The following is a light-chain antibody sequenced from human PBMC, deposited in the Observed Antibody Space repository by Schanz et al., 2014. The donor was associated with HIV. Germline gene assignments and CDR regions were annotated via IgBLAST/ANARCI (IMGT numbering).Light chain of an antibody. J-gene: IGLJ1*01. CDR1: SSDIGAGYD. V-gene: IGLV1-40*01. Sequence: QSVLTQPPSVSGAPGQRVTISCTGSSSDIGAGYDVHWYQQLPGTAPKLLIFGNTNRPSGVSDRFSGSKSDTSASLAITGLQADDEADYYCQSYDTSLRGFVFGTGTKLTVL. CDR3: QSYDTSLRGFV. CDR2: GNT.